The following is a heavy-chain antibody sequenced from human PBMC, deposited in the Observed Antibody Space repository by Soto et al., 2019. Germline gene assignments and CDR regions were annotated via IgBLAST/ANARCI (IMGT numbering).Heavy chain of an antibody. Sequence: GGSLRLSCAASGFTFSDYYMSWIRQAPGKGLEWVSYISSSGSITDYADSVKGRFTVSRDNAKNTLYLQMNSLRADDTAVYYCARDTNGLHYWGQGTLVTVPS. J-gene: IGHJ4*02. CDR3: ARDTNGLHY. D-gene: IGHD2-8*01. CDR2: ISSSGSIT. CDR1: GFTFSDYY. V-gene: IGHV3-11*04.